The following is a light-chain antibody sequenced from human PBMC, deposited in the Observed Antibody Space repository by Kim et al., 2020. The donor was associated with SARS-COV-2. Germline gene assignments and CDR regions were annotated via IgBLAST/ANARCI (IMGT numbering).Light chain of an antibody. Sequence: DIQMTQSPSTLSASVGDRVTITCRASQSICNWFAWYQQKPGKDPKVLIYKTSTLENGVPLRFSGCGSGTEFTLTISSLQPDDFASYYCQHYNHYSAWTFGQGTKVDIK. J-gene: IGKJ1*01. CDR2: KTS. CDR3: QHYNHYSAWT. V-gene: IGKV1-5*03. CDR1: QSICNW.